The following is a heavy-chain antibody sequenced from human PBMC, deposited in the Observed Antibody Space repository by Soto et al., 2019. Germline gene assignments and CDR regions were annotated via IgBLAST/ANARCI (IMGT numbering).Heavy chain of an antibody. D-gene: IGHD6-19*01. V-gene: IGHV1-8*01. J-gene: IGHJ4*02. CDR1: GYTFTSYD. CDR3: ARTAVADYFDY. Sequence: ASVKVSCKASGYTFTSYDINWARQATGQGLEWMGWMNPNSGNTGYAQKFQGRVTMTRNTSISTAYTELSSLRSEDTAVYYCARTAVADYFDYWGQGTLVTVSS. CDR2: MNPNSGNT.